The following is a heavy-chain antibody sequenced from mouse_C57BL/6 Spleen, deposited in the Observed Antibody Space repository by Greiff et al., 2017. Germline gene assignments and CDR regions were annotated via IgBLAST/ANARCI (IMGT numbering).Heavy chain of an antibody. CDR1: GYSITSGYY. CDR3: ARDYGSSGCDY. J-gene: IGHJ2*01. V-gene: IGHV3-6*01. D-gene: IGHD1-1*01. CDR2: ISYDGSN. Sequence: DVKLVESGPGLVKPSQSLSLTCSVTGYSITSGYYWNWIRQFPGNKLEWMGYISYDGSNNYNPSLNNRISITRDTSKNQFFLKLNSVTTEDTATYYCARDYGSSGCDYWGQGTTLTVSS.